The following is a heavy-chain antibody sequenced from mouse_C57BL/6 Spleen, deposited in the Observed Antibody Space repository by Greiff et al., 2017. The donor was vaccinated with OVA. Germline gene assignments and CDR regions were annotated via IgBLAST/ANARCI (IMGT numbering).Heavy chain of an antibody. Sequence: VQLQQSGAELMKPGASVKLSCKATGYTFTGYWIEWVKQRPGHGLEWIGEILPGSGGTNYNEKFKGKATFTADTSSNTAYMQLSSLTTEDSAVYYCARRFLSWRDYWGQGTTLTVSS. CDR1: GYTFTGYW. V-gene: IGHV1-9*01. J-gene: IGHJ2*01. CDR2: ILPGSGGT. CDR3: ARRFLSWRDY. D-gene: IGHD1-1*01.